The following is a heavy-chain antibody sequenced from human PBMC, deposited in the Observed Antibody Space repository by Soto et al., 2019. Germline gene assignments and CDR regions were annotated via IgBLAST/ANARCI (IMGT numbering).Heavy chain of an antibody. CDR3: AKARVRIVGANSYDY. CDR1: GFTFSNYG. CDR2: ISDDGDKR. V-gene: IGHV3-30*18. Sequence: GGSLRLSCVGSGFTFSNYGMHWVRQPPGKGLEWVALISDDGDKRYYADSVRGRLIISRDNSKDTLYLQMNSLGPDDTAVYFCAKARVRIVGANSYDYWGQGTPVTVSS. J-gene: IGHJ4*02. D-gene: IGHD1-26*01.